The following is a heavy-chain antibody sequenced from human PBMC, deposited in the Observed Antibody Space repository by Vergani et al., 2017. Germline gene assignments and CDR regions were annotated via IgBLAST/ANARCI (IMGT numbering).Heavy chain of an antibody. D-gene: IGHD3-3*01. CDR2: IYYSGST. Sequence: QLQLPESGPGLVKPSETLSLTCTVSGGSISSSSYYWGWIRQPPGKGLEWIGSIYYSGSTYYNPSLKSRVTISVDTSKNQFSLKLSSVTAADTAVYYCARGKGIDYDFWSGYRYTYFDYWGQGTLVTVSS. CDR1: GGSISSSSYY. CDR3: ARGKGIDYDFWSGYRYTYFDY. J-gene: IGHJ4*02. V-gene: IGHV4-39*07.